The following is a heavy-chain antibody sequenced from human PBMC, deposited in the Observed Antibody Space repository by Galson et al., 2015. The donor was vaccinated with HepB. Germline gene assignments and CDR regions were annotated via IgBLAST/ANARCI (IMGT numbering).Heavy chain of an antibody. CDR2: IKQDGSEK. J-gene: IGHJ4*02. CDR1: GFTFSSYW. Sequence: SLRLSCAASGFTFSSYWMSWVRQAPGKGLEWVANIKQDGSEKYYVDSVKGRFTISRDNAKNSLYLQMNSLRAEDTAMYYCARDYYGSGSIPDCWGQGTLVTVSS. D-gene: IGHD3-10*01. CDR3: ARDYYGSGSIPDC. V-gene: IGHV3-7*03.